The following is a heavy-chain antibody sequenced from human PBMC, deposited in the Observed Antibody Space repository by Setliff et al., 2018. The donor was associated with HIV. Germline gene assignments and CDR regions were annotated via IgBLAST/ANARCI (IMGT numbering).Heavy chain of an antibody. CDR1: GGSVNGHY. Sequence: SETLSLTCTVSGGSVNGHYWNWIRLTPGKGLEWIGSISYSGSTNYDPSLKSRVTISVDTSRNEFSLKLSSVTAADTAVYYCATDPTSYCTGGNCHSGRFASWGQGTLVTVSS. CDR2: ISYSGST. CDR3: ATDPTSYCTGGNCHSGRFAS. J-gene: IGHJ4*02. V-gene: IGHV4-59*02. D-gene: IGHD2-15*01.